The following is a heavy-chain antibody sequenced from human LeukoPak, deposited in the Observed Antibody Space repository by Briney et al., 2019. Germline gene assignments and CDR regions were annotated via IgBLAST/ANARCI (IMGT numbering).Heavy chain of an antibody. D-gene: IGHD3-22*01. J-gene: IGHJ4*02. CDR3: ARDPDVYDSSGYYPAGDY. CDR2: ISYDGSNK. V-gene: IGHV3-30-3*01. CDR1: GFTFSSYA. Sequence: GGSLRLSCAASGFTFSSYAMHWVRQAPGKGLEWVAVISYDGSNKYYADSVKGRFTISRDNSKNTLYLQMNSLRAEDTAVYYCARDPDVYDSSGYYPAGDYWGQGTLVTVSS.